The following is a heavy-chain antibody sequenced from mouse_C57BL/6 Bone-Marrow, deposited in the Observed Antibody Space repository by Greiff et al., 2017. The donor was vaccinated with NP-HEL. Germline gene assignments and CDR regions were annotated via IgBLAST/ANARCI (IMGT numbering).Heavy chain of an antibody. CDR1: GFTFTDYY. CDR3: ARYISPVASFDY. V-gene: IGHV7-3*01. CDR2: IRNKANGYTT. J-gene: IGHJ2*01. D-gene: IGHD6-1*01. Sequence: EVKLMESGGGLVQPGGSLSLSCAASGFTFTDYYMSWVRQPPGKALEWLGFIRNKANGYTTEYSASVKGRFTISRDNSQSILYLQMNALRAEDSATYYCARYISPVASFDYWGQGTTLTVSS.